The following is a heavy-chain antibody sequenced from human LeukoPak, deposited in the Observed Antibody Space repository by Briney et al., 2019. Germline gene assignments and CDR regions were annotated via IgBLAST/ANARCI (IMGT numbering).Heavy chain of an antibody. CDR2: INPNSGDT. V-gene: IGHV1-2*02. D-gene: IGHD2-2*02. CDR1: GYSFTGYY. Sequence: GASVKVSCKASGYSFTGYYMHWVRQAPGQGLEWMGWINPNSGDTKYAQKFQGRVTMTRDTSISTAYMELTRLRSDDAAVYYCAIEFATVVVSAVISAFDIWGQGTMVTVSS. J-gene: IGHJ3*02. CDR3: AIEFATVVVSAVISAFDI.